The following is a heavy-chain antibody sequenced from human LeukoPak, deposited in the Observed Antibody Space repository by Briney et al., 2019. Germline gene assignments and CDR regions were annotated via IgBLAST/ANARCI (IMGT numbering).Heavy chain of an antibody. CDR2: IYYSGIT. CDR1: GGSISSSSYY. J-gene: IGHJ6*02. V-gene: IGHV4-39*01. Sequence: KSSETLSLTCTVSGGSISSSSYYWGWLRQPPGRGLEWIVSIYYSGITYYNPSLKSRVTISVETSKNQFSLKLSSVTAADTAVYYCARRETGYYYYGMDVWGQGTTVTVSS. CDR3: ARRETGYYYYGMDV.